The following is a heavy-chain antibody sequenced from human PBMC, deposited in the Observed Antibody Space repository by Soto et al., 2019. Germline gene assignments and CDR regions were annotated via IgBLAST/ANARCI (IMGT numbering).Heavy chain of an antibody. CDR3: TRLLSDAFDI. CDR1: GFTFSGSA. Sequence: GGSLRLSCAASGFTFSGSAMRWVRQASGKGLEWVGRIRSKGNSYATAYAASVKGRFTISRDDSKNTAYLQMNSLKTEDTAVYYCTRLLSDAFDIWGQGTMVTVSS. CDR2: IRSKGNSYAT. J-gene: IGHJ3*02. V-gene: IGHV3-73*01.